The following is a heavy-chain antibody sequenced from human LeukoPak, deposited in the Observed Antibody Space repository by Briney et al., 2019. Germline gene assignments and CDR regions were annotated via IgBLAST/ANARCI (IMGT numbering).Heavy chain of an antibody. D-gene: IGHD3-10*01. CDR3: ARAAGSD. Sequence: GGSLRLSCAASRFTFSNYGVNWVRQAPGKGLEWVSYISSSSTTIYYADSVKGRFTISRDNAKNSLYLQMNSLRAEDTAVYYCARAAGSDWGQGTLVTVSS. CDR2: ISSSSTTI. CDR1: RFTFSNYG. J-gene: IGHJ4*02. V-gene: IGHV3-48*01.